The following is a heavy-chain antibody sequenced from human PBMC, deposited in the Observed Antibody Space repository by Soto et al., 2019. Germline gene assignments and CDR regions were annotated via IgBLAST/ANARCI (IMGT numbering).Heavy chain of an antibody. CDR1: GGSISSYY. V-gene: IGHV4-59*01. D-gene: IGHD2-15*01. J-gene: IGHJ5*02. CDR2: IYYSGST. CDR3: ARAGYCSGFDCGWFDP. Sequence: SETLSLTCTVSGGSISSYYWSWIRQPPGKGLEWIGYIYYSGSTNYNPSLKSRVTISVDTSKNQFSLKLSSVTAADTAVYYCARAGYCSGFDCGWFDPWGQGTLVTVSS.